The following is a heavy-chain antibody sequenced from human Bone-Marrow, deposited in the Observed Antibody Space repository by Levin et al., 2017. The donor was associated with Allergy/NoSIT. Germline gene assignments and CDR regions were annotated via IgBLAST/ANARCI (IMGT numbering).Heavy chain of an antibody. CDR2: ISSSSSYI. J-gene: IGHJ4*02. Sequence: GESLKISCAASGFTFSSYSMNWVRQAPGKGLEWVSSISSSSSYIYYADSVKGRFTISRDNAKNSLYLQMNSLRAEDTAVYYCARDLEYGMIVVVPAAIGYWGQGTLVTVSS. CDR3: ARDLEYGMIVVVPAAIGY. CDR1: GFTFSSYS. D-gene: IGHD2-2*01. V-gene: IGHV3-21*01.